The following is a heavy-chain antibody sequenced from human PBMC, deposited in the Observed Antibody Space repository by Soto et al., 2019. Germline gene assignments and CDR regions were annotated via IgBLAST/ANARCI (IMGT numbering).Heavy chain of an antibody. CDR3: AKGVYCSSTSCPGGDYYYYYMDV. J-gene: IGHJ6*03. V-gene: IGHV3-30*18. CDR2: ISYDGSNK. Sequence: GGSLRLSCAASGFTFSSYGMHWVRQAPGKGLEWVAVISYDGSNKYYADSVKGRFTISRDNSKNTLYLQMNSLRAEDTAVYYCAKGVYCSSTSCPGGDYYYYYMDVWGKGTTVTVSS. CDR1: GFTFSSYG. D-gene: IGHD2-2*01.